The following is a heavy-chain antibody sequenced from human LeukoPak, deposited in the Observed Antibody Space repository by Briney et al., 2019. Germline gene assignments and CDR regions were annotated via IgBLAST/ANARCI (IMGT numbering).Heavy chain of an antibody. CDR1: GYTFTSYG. J-gene: IGHJ4*02. CDR3: ARDLASWYYYDSSGYYYGFDY. V-gene: IGHV1-18*01. Sequence: GASVKVSCKASGYTFTSYGISWVRQAPGQGLAWMGWISAYNGNTNYAQKLQGRATMTTDTSTSTAYMELRSLRSDATAVYYCARDLASWYYYDSSGYYYGFDYWGQGTLVTVSS. D-gene: IGHD3-22*01. CDR2: ISAYNGNT.